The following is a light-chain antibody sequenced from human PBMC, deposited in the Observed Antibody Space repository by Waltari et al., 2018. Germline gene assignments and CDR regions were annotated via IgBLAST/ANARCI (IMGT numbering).Light chain of an antibody. CDR2: DTS. J-gene: IGLJ2*01. CDR3: LLSYSDTRL. Sequence: QAVVTQEPSLTVPPEGTVPLPCDSSTGPVPSGLSPYWVQQKPGQAPRTLIYDTSDKHSWTPARFAGSLLGGKAALTRSGAQPEDEAEYYCLLSYSDTRLVGGGTKLTVL. CDR1: TGPVPSGLS. V-gene: IGLV7-46*01.